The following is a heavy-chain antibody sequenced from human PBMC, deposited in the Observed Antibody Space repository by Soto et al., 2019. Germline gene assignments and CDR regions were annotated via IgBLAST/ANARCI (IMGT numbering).Heavy chain of an antibody. CDR3: ARDSDYPTGYFDY. J-gene: IGHJ4*02. CDR2: INPSDDTT. CDR1: GYTFANYY. Sequence: QVQLVQSGAEVKKPGASVKVSCKASGYTFANYYMHWVRQAPGQGIEWMGIINPSDDTTSYAQNFQGRVTVTRDTSTSTVYMELSSLSSEDTAVYFCARDSDYPTGYFDYWAREPRSPSPQ. V-gene: IGHV1-46*01. D-gene: IGHD4-17*01.